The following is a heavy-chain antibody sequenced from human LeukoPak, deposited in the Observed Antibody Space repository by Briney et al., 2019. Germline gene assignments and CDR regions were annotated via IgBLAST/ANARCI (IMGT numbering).Heavy chain of an antibody. CDR2: IYPGDSDT. D-gene: IGHD3-3*01. CDR1: GYSFTSYW. J-gene: IGHJ4*02. V-gene: IGHV5-51*01. CDR3: ARFSLEYEIPEMTLRFLSLHPPIHPIDY. Sequence: GESLKISCKGSGYSFTSYWIGWVRQMPGKGLEWMGIIYPGDSDTRYSPSFQGQVTISADKSISTAYLQWSSLKASDTAMYYCARFSLEYEIPEMTLRFLSLHPPIHPIDYWGQGTLVTVSS.